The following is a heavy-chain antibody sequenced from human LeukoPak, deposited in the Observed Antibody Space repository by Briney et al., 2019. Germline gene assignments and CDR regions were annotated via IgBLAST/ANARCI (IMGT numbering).Heavy chain of an antibody. Sequence: PGGSLRLSFAASGFPFSSYGMHWVRPAPGKGVGGVAFIRYDGSYKYYADYMKGPFTISRDNSKNMVYLQMNSLRAEDTAVYYCAKDKYSPFDYWGQGTLVTVSS. V-gene: IGHV3-30*02. CDR2: IRYDGSYK. D-gene: IGHD5-18*01. J-gene: IGHJ4*02. CDR3: AKDKYSPFDY. CDR1: GFPFSSYG.